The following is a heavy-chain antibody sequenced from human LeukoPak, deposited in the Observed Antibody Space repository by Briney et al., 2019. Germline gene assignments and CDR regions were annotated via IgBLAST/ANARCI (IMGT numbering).Heavy chain of an antibody. V-gene: IGHV3-48*03. Sequence: GGSLRLSCAASGFTFSNYDMNWVRQAPGKGLEWVSYISSSGSTIYYADCVKGRFTISRDNAKNSLYLQMNSLRAEDTAVYYCARSADYWYFDLWGRGTLVTVSS. CDR1: GFTFSNYD. CDR2: ISSSGSTI. J-gene: IGHJ2*01. CDR3: ARSADYWYFDL.